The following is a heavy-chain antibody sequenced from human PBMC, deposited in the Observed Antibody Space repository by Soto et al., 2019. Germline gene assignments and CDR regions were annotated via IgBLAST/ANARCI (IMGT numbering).Heavy chain of an antibody. CDR3: ARDPPRNYQLLLHYYGMDV. CDR1: GFTFSSYG. Sequence: QVQLVESGGGVVQPGRSLRLSCAASGFTFSSYGMHWVRQAPGKGLEWVAVIWYDGSNKYYADSVKGRFTISRDNSKNTLYLQMNSLRAEDTAVYYCARDPPRNYQLLLHYYGMDVWGQGTTVTVSS. J-gene: IGHJ6*02. V-gene: IGHV3-33*01. D-gene: IGHD2-15*01. CDR2: IWYDGSNK.